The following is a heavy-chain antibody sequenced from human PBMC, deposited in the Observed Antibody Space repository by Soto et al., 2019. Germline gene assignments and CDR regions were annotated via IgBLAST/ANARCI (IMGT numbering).Heavy chain of an antibody. Sequence: GASVKVSCKASGYTSTSYYMHWVRQAPGQGLEWMGIVNPSGGSTSYAQKFQGRVTMTRDTSTSTVYMELSSLRSEDTAVYYCARDKDFDWLFPYYFDYWGQGTLVTVSS. D-gene: IGHD3-9*01. CDR1: GYTSTSYY. V-gene: IGHV1-46*01. J-gene: IGHJ4*02. CDR2: VNPSGGST. CDR3: ARDKDFDWLFPYYFDY.